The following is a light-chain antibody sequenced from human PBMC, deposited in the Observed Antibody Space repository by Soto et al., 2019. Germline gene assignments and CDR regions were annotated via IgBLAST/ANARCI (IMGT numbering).Light chain of an antibody. V-gene: IGLV2-14*03. J-gene: IGLJ1*01. Sequence: QSVLTQPASVSGSPGQSITISCTGTSSDVGGSDYVSWYQHHPDKAPKLIISDVSNRPSGVSYRFSGSKSGNTASLTISGLQAEDDAIYYCSSHTYTNSYVFGTGTKVTVL. CDR2: DVS. CDR3: SSHTYTNSYV. CDR1: SSDVGGSDY.